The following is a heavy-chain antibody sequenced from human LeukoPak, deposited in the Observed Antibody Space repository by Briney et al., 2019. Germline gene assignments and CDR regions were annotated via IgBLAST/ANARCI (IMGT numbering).Heavy chain of an antibody. CDR1: GGTLSING. CDR3: ATRIRNRITILVQLHY. CDR2: IISNSGTP. J-gene: IGHJ4*02. V-gene: IGHV1-69*06. Sequence: ASVKVSCKASGGTLSINGITWVRQAPTQGLEWMGAIISNSGTPNYAQKFQGRVTITADTSTDTAYMELSSLRSEDTAVYYCATRIRNRITILVQLHYWGQGTLVTVSS. D-gene: IGHD3-3*01.